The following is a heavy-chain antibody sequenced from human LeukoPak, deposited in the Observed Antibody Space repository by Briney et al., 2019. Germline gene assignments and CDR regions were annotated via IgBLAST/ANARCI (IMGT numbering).Heavy chain of an antibody. J-gene: IGHJ3*02. V-gene: IGHV1-2*02. CDR2: INPNSGGT. D-gene: IGHD2-2*02. Sequence: ASVKVSCKASGYTFTGYYMHWVRQAPGQGLEWMGWINPNSGGTNYAQKFQGRVTMTRDTSISTAYMELSRLRSDDTAVYYRARFFRYCSSTSCYSSAFDIWSQGTMVTVSS. CDR3: ARFFRYCSSTSCYSSAFDI. CDR1: GYTFTGYY.